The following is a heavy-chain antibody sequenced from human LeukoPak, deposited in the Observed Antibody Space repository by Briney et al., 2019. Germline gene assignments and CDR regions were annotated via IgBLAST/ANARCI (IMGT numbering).Heavy chain of an antibody. Sequence: SETLSLTCAVYGGSFGGYYWSWIRQPPGKGLEWIGEINHSGSTNYNPSLKSRVTISVDTSKNQFSLKLSSVTAADTAVYYCARGPGIVGAKSFDYWGQGTLVTVSS. CDR1: GGSFGGYY. D-gene: IGHD1-26*01. CDR2: INHSGST. J-gene: IGHJ4*02. V-gene: IGHV4-34*01. CDR3: ARGPGIVGAKSFDY.